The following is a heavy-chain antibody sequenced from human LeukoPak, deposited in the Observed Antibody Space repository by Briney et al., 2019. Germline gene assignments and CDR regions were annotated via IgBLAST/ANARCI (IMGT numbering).Heavy chain of an antibody. D-gene: IGHD5-18*01. V-gene: IGHV3-48*03. Sequence: GGSLRLSCAASGFTFSSYEMNWVRQAPGKGLEWVSYISSSGSTIYYADSVKGRFTISRDNAKNTLYLQMSSLRAEDTAVYYCAREGYNYGEYYFDYWGQGTLVTVSS. CDR3: AREGYNYGEYYFDY. J-gene: IGHJ4*02. CDR2: ISSSGSTI. CDR1: GFTFSSYE.